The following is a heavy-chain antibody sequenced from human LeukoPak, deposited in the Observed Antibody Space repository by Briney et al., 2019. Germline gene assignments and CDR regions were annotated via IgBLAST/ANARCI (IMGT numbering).Heavy chain of an antibody. V-gene: IGHV4-59*01. Sequence: SETLSLTCTVSGGSISSYYWSWIRQPPGKGLEWIGYIYYSGSTNYNPSLKSRVTISVDTSKNQFSLKLSSVTAADTAVHYCARGPDYGGNSNDAFDIWGQGTMVTVSS. CDR2: IYYSGST. J-gene: IGHJ3*02. D-gene: IGHD4-23*01. CDR3: ARGPDYGGNSNDAFDI. CDR1: GGSISSYY.